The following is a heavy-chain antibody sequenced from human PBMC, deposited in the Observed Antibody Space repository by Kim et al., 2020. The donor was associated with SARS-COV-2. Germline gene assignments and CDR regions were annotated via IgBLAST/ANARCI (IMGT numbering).Heavy chain of an antibody. Sequence: GGSLRLSCAASGFTFSSYAMSWVRQAPGKGLEWVSAISGSGGSTYYADSVKGRFTISRDNSKNTLYLQMNSLRAEDTAVYYCAKGLSYNWNYVRGLDWFDPWGQGTLVTVSS. J-gene: IGHJ5*02. CDR3: AKGLSYNWNYVRGLDWFDP. D-gene: IGHD1-7*01. CDR1: GFTFSSYA. V-gene: IGHV3-23*01. CDR2: ISGSGGST.